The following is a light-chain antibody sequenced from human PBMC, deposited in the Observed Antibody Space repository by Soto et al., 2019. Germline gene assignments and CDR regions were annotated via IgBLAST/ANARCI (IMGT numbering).Light chain of an antibody. CDR3: QQRSSWPL. V-gene: IGKV3-11*01. CDR2: DAS. Sequence: EIVMTQSLATLSVSPGGRATLSCRASQSISDTLAWYQQKPGQAPRLLIYDASNRATGIPARFSGSGSGTDFTLTISSLEPEDFAVYYCQQRSSWPLFGQGTKVDI. J-gene: IGKJ2*01. CDR1: QSISDT.